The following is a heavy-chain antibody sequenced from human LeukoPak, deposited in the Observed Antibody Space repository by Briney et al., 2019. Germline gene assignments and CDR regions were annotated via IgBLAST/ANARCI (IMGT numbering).Heavy chain of an antibody. Sequence: GGSLRLSCAASGFTFSTYGMHWVRQAPGKGLEWVAVIWYDGSIKYYGDSVKGRFTISRDNSKNTLYLQMNSLRAEDTAMYYCARAVGPFDFWGPGTLVIVSS. V-gene: IGHV3-33*01. J-gene: IGHJ3*01. CDR3: ARAVGPFDF. CDR1: GFTFSTYG. CDR2: IWYDGSIK.